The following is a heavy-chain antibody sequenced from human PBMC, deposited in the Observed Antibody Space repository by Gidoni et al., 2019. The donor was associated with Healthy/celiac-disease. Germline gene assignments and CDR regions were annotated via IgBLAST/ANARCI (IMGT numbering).Heavy chain of an antibody. CDR2: IYYSGST. CDR1: GRSISSSSYY. V-gene: IGHV4-39*07. Sequence: QLQLQEPGPGLVKPSDTLSLTCTVPGRSISSSSYYWGWIRQPPGKGLAWIGSIYYSGSTYYNPSLKSRVTISVDTSKNQFSLKLSSVTAADTAVYYCARGNYDTPFDYWGQGTLVTVSS. J-gene: IGHJ4*02. D-gene: IGHD1-7*01. CDR3: ARGNYDTPFDY.